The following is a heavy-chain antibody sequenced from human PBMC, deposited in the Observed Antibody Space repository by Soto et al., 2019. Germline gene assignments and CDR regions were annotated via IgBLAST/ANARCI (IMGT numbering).Heavy chain of an antibody. J-gene: IGHJ6*02. V-gene: IGHV3-23*01. CDR2: ISGSGGST. CDR3: AKARIKLYYYYGMDV. CDR1: GFTFSSYA. Sequence: GGSLRLSCAASGFTFSSYAMSWVRQAPGKGLEWVSAISGSGGSTYYADSVKGRFTISRDNSKNTLYLQMNSLRAEDTAVYYCAKARIKLYYYYGMDVWGQGTTVTVSS. D-gene: IGHD1-20*01.